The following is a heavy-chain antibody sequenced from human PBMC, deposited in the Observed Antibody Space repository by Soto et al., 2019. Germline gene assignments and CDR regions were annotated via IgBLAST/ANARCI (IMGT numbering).Heavy chain of an antibody. CDR2: ISGSGGST. CDR3: AKDLGETIFGVVPEVY. CDR1: GFTFSSYA. J-gene: IGHJ4*02. V-gene: IGHV3-23*01. Sequence: GGSLRLSCAASGFTFSSYAMSWVRQAPGKGLEWVSAISGSGGSTYYADSVKGRFTISRDNSKNTLYLQMNSLRAEDTAVYYCAKDLGETIFGVVPEVYWGQGTLVTVSS. D-gene: IGHD3-3*01.